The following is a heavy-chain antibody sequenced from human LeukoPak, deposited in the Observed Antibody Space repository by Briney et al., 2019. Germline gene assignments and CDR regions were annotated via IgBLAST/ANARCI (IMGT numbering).Heavy chain of an antibody. D-gene: IGHD1-26*01. Sequence: PGGSLRLSCAASGFTFSSYAMHWVRQAPGKGLEYVSAISSNGGSTYYANSVKGRFTISRDNSKDTLYLQMNSLRAEDTAVYYCAKAGVVGATPVDYWGQGTLVTVSS. J-gene: IGHJ4*02. CDR2: ISSNGGST. V-gene: IGHV3-64*01. CDR3: AKAGVVGATPVDY. CDR1: GFTFSSYA.